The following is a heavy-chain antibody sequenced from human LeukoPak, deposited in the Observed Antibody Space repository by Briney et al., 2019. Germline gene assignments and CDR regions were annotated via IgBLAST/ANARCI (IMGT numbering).Heavy chain of an antibody. CDR2: INPNSGGT. V-gene: IGHV1-2*02. J-gene: IGHJ4*02. CDR3: ARDLDYGDFYTDY. D-gene: IGHD4-17*01. CDR1: GYTFTGYY. Sequence: ASVKVSCKASGYTFTGYYMHWVRQAPGQGLEGMGWINPNSGGTNYAQKFQGRVTMTRDTSISTAYMELSRLRSDDTAVYYCARDLDYGDFYTDYWGQGTLVTVSS.